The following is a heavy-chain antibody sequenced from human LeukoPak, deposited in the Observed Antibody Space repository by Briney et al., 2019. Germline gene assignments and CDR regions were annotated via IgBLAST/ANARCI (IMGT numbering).Heavy chain of an antibody. D-gene: IGHD2-2*02. V-gene: IGHV3-23*01. CDR1: GFTFSSYA. J-gene: IGHJ4*02. CDR2: ISGSADST. CDR3: AKDQRRGYCSSTSCYIDY. Sequence: GGSLRLSCAASGFTFSSYATTWVRQAPGKGLEWVSAISGSADSTYYADSVKGRFTISRDNSKNTLYLQMNSLRAEDTAVYYCAKDQRRGYCSSTSCYIDYWGQGTLVTVSS.